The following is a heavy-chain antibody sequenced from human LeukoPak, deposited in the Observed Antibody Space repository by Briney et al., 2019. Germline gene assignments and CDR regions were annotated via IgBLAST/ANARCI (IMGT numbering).Heavy chain of an antibody. Sequence: GRSLRLSCAASGFTFSSYGMHWVRQAPGKGLEWVAVIWYDGSNKYYADSVKGRFTISRDNSKNTLYLQMNSLRAEDTAVYYCARGHCSSTSRLRGDAFDIWGQGTMVTVSS. CDR2: IWYDGSNK. D-gene: IGHD2-2*01. V-gene: IGHV3-33*01. CDR3: ARGHCSSTSRLRGDAFDI. J-gene: IGHJ3*02. CDR1: GFTFSSYG.